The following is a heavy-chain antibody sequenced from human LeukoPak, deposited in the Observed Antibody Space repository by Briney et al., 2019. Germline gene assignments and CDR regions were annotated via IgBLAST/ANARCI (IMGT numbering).Heavy chain of an antibody. CDR1: GYTLTELS. D-gene: IGHD3-9*01. CDR3: ATELRYFDWLSPIDY. Sequence: GASVKVSCKVSGYTLTELSMHWVRQAPGKGLEWMGGFDPEDGETIYAQKFQGRVTMTEDTSTDTAYTELSSLRSEDTAVYYCATELRYFDWLSPIDYWGQGTLVTVSS. CDR2: FDPEDGET. J-gene: IGHJ4*02. V-gene: IGHV1-24*01.